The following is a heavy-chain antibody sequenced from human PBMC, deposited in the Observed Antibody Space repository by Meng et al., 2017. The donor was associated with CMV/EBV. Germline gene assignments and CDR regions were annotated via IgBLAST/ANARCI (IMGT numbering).Heavy chain of an antibody. V-gene: IGHV4-39*07. CDR1: GGSISSSSYY. J-gene: IGHJ5*02. Sequence: GSLRLSCTVSGGSISSSSYYWGLIRQPPGKGLEWIGSIYYSGSTYYNPSLKSRVTISVDTSKNQFSLKLSSVTAADTAVYYCARDRWLLNNWFDPWGQGTLVTVSS. D-gene: IGHD2-15*01. CDR3: ARDRWLLNNWFDP. CDR2: IYYSGST.